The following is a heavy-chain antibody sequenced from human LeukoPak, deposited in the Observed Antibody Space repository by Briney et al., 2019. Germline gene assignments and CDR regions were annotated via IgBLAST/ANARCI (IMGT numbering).Heavy chain of an antibody. D-gene: IGHD2-15*01. V-gene: IGHV5-51*01. Sequence: GESLKISFRGSGYIFANYWIGWVRQMPGKGLEWMGIVYPADSDVRYSPSFQGQVTISADKSISAAYLQWSSLKASDTAMYYCARRGGGYVDYWGQGTLVTVSS. CDR2: VYPADSDV. J-gene: IGHJ4*02. CDR1: GYIFANYW. CDR3: ARRGGGYVDY.